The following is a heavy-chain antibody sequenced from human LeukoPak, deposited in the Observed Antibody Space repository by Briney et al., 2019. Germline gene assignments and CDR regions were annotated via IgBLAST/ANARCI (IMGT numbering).Heavy chain of an antibody. CDR2: ISSSSSYI. CDR1: GFTFSRYT. D-gene: IGHD2-2*01. V-gene: IGHV3-21*01. Sequence: GGSLRLSCAASGFTFSRYTMNWVRQAPGKGLEWVSSISSSSSYIYYADSVKGRFTISRDNAQNSLYLQMNSLRPEDTAVYYCARDLKTAMDYFDYWGQGALVTVSS. J-gene: IGHJ4*02. CDR3: ARDLKTAMDYFDY.